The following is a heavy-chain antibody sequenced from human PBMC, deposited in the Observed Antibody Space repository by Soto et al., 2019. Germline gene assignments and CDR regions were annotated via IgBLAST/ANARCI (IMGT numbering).Heavy chain of an antibody. D-gene: IGHD2-2*02. Sequence: QVQLQESGPGLVKPSETLSLTCTVSGGSISSYYWSWIRQPPGKGLEWIGYIYYSGSTNYNPSLKSRVTISVDTSKNQFSLKLSSVTAADTAVSYCARGGLGYCSSTSCYTPDYYYMDVWGKGTTVTVSS. CDR1: GGSISSYY. CDR2: IYYSGST. V-gene: IGHV4-59*01. J-gene: IGHJ6*03. CDR3: ARGGLGYCSSTSCYTPDYYYMDV.